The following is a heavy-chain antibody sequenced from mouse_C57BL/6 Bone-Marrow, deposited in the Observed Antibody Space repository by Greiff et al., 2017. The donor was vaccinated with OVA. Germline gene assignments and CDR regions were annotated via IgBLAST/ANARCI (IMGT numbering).Heavy chain of an antibody. CDR1: GYTFTSYW. J-gene: IGHJ3*01. Sequence: QVQLQQPGAELVMPGASVKLSCKASGYTFTSYWMHWVKQRPGQGLEWIGEIDPSDSYTNYNQKFKGKSTLTVDKSSSTAYMPLSSLTSEDCAVCYCASAGSEFSFAYWGQGALVTVSA. D-gene: IGHD1-3*01. V-gene: IGHV1-69*01. CDR2: IDPSDSYT. CDR3: ASAGSEFSFAY.